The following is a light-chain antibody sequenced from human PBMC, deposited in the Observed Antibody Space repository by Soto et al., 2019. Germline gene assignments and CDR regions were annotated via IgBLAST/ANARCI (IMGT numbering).Light chain of an antibody. CDR3: QHYDGSTGT. V-gene: IGKV3-20*01. CDR2: GAS. J-gene: IGKJ1*01. Sequence: IVMTQSPGTLSLSPGERATLSCRASQTVSSNLIALYQQKPGQAPRLLIYGASSRATGIPDRFSGRESGTDFTLTISRLEPEDFAGYSCQHYDGSTGTFGQGTKVEIK. CDR1: QTVSSNL.